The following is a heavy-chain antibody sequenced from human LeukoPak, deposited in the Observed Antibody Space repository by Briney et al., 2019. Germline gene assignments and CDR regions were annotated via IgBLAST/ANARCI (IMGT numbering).Heavy chain of an antibody. CDR3: ARVCRELRYFDWLLSENWFDP. J-gene: IGHJ5*02. CDR1: GGSFSGYY. Sequence: SETLSLTCAVYGGSFSGYYWSWIRQPPGKGLEWIGEINHSGSTNYNPSLKSRVTISVDTSKNQFSLKLSSVTAADTAVYYCARVCRELRYFDWLLSENWFDPWGQGTLVTVSS. CDR2: INHSGST. D-gene: IGHD3-9*01. V-gene: IGHV4-34*01.